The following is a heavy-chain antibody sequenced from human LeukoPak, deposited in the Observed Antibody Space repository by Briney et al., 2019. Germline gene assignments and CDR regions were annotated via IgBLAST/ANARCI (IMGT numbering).Heavy chain of an antibody. D-gene: IGHD3-3*01. J-gene: IGHJ6*03. V-gene: IGHV3-30*01. Sequence: QPGGSLRLSCAASGFTFSSYAMHWVRQAPGKGLEWVAVISCDGSNKYYADSVKGRFTISRDNSKNTLYLQMNSLRAEDTAVYYCARDLRFLEWSYYMDVWGKGTTVTVSS. CDR2: ISCDGSNK. CDR1: GFTFSSYA. CDR3: ARDLRFLEWSYYMDV.